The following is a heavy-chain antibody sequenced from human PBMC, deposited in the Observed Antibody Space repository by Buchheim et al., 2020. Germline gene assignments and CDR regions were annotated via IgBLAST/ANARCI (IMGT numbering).Heavy chain of an antibody. Sequence: EVQLVESGGGLVQPGGSLRLSCAASGFTFNSYWMSWVRQVPGKGLEWVANIKQGGSEKYYVDSVKGRFTISRDNARNSLYLQMNSLRAEDTAVYYCARVQTGYDYVWGSYRSYFDYWGQGTL. J-gene: IGHJ4*02. D-gene: IGHD3-16*02. CDR1: GFTFNSYW. CDR3: ARVQTGYDYVWGSYRSYFDY. CDR2: IKQGGSEK. V-gene: IGHV3-7*01.